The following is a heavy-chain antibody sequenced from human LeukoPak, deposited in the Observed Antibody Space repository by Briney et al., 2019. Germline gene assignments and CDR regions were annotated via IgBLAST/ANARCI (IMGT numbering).Heavy chain of an antibody. CDR1: GGSISSYY. D-gene: IGHD3-10*01. Sequence: SSETLSLTCTVSGGSISSYYWSWIRQPPGKGLEWVGYIYYSGSTYYNPSLESRVTISVDTSKNQFSLKLSSVTAADTAVYYCARTGSSWMGAFDIWGQGTVVTVSS. CDR3: ARTGSSWMGAFDI. V-gene: IGHV4-59*01. J-gene: IGHJ3*02. CDR2: IYYSGST.